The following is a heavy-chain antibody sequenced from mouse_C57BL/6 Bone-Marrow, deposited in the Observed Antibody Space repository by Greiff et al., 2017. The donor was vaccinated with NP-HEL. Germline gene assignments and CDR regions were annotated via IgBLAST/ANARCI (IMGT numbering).Heavy chain of an antibody. D-gene: IGHD6-5*01. J-gene: IGHJ2*01. CDR2: ISYDGSN. V-gene: IGHV3-6*01. CDR3: ARGSLLMKVDY. CDR1: GYSITSGYY. Sequence: ESGPGLVKPSQSLSLTCSVTGYSITSGYYWNWIRQFPGNKLEWMGYISYDGSNNYNPSLKNRISITRDTSKNQFFLKLNSVTTEDTATYYCARGSLLMKVDYWGQGTTLTVSS.